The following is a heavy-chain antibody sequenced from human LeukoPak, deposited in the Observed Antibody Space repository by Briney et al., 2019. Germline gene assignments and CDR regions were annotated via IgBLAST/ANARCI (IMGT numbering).Heavy chain of an antibody. CDR2: IYYSGST. CDR1: GGSISSSIYY. CDR3: ARNRYYYGSGNYGVPNWFDP. D-gene: IGHD3-10*01. Sequence: SETLSLTCTVSGGSISSSIYYWGWIRQSPGKGLEWIGSIYYSGSTYYNPSLKSRVTLSVDTSKNQFSLKLSSVTAADTAVYYCARNRYYYGSGNYGVPNWFDPWGQGTLVTVSS. J-gene: IGHJ5*02. V-gene: IGHV4-39*01.